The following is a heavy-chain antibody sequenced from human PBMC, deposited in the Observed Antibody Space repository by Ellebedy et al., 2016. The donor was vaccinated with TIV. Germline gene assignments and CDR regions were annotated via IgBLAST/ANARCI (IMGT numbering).Heavy chain of an antibody. CDR2: FYYSGSA. V-gene: IGHV4-39*07. Sequence: MPSETLSLTCPVSGDSIGGRDYYWAWIRQPPGKAVEWVWSFYYSGSAYYNPSLKSQVTVSVDTSKNQLSLNLGSGTAADTAVYYCARDPALPRGRFDTWGQGTLVTVSS. CDR1: GDSIGGRDYY. CDR3: ARDPALPRGRFDT. J-gene: IGHJ5*02.